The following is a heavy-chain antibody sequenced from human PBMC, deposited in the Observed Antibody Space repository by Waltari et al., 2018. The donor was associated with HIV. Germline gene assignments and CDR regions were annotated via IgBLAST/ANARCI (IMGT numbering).Heavy chain of an antibody. D-gene: IGHD3-3*02. Sequence: EVQLVESGGGLVQPGGSLRLSCTASGFIFSTYSMNWVRQAPGKGLEWLSYIDTSSTSIFYADSLKGRFTISRDNAKNSLYLQMNSLKDEDTAVYYCTRGIHGQNYFDYWGQGTLVAVSS. CDR1: GFIFSTYS. CDR3: TRGIHGQNYFDY. J-gene: IGHJ4*02. V-gene: IGHV3-48*02. CDR2: IDTSSTSI.